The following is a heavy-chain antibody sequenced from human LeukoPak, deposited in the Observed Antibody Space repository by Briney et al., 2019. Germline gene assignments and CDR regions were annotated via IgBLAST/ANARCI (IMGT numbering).Heavy chain of an antibody. CDR2: INHSGST. CDR1: GGSFSGYY. D-gene: IGHD6-19*01. V-gene: IGHV4-34*01. Sequence: SETLSLTCAVYGGSFSGYYWSWIRQPPEKGLEWIGEINHSGSTNYNPSLKSRVTISVDTSKNQSSLKLTSVTAADTALYYCARGPMYSSGWYPPYYYYYMDVWGKGTTVTVSS. CDR3: ARGPMYSSGWYPPYYYYYMDV. J-gene: IGHJ6*03.